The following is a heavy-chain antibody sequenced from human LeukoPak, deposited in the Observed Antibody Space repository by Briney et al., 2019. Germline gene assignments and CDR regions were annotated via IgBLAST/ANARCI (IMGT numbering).Heavy chain of an antibody. CDR1: GYTFTSYD. CDR2: MNPNSGNT. V-gene: IGHV1-8*01. D-gene: IGHD1-26*01. CDR3: ARLDTVGATAYYYGMDV. J-gene: IGHJ6*02. Sequence: ASVKVSCKASGYTFTSYDINWVRQATGQGLEWMGWMNPNSGNTGYAQKFQGRATMTRNTSISTAYMELSSLRSEDTAVYYCARLDTVGATAYYYGMDVWGQGTTVTVSS.